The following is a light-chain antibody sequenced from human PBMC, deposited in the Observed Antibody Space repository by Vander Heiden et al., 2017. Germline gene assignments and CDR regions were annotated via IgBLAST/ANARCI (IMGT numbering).Light chain of an antibody. CDR3: QHDNSYWT. Sequence: DIQMTQSPSTLSASVRDRVTITCRASQSISSWLAWYQQKPGKAPKLLIYKATRLESGVPSRISGSGAGTEFTLTISSLQPDDFANYYCQHDNSYWTFGQRTKVEIK. CDR1: QSISSW. V-gene: IGKV1-5*03. CDR2: KAT. J-gene: IGKJ1*01.